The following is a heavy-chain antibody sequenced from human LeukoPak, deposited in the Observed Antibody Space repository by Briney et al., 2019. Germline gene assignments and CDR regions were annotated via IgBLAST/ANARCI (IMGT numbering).Heavy chain of an antibody. CDR1: NGSISSYY. D-gene: IGHD5-12*01. Sequence: SETLSLTCTVSNGSISSYYWSWIRQPPGKGLEWIGHIYYSGSTNYNPSLKSRVTISVDTSKNQFSLKLSSVTAADTAVYYCARHGVSGYDYYYYYGMDVWGQGTTVTVSS. CDR3: ARHGVSGYDYYYYYGMDV. V-gene: IGHV4-59*08. CDR2: IYYSGST. J-gene: IGHJ6*02.